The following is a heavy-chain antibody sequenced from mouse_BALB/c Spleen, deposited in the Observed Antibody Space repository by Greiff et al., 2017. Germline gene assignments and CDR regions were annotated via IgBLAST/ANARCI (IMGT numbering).Heavy chain of an antibody. D-gene: IGHD2-3*01. CDR1: GFTFSSFG. J-gene: IGHJ2*01. CDR3: ARLRGGYYDYFDY. Sequence: EVQLVESGGGLVQPGGSRKLSCAASGFTFSSFGMHLVRQAPEKGLEWVAYISSGSSTIYYADTVKGRFTISRDNPKNTLFLQMTSLRSEDTAMYYCARLRGGYYDYFDYWGQGTTLTVSS. V-gene: IGHV5-17*02. CDR2: ISSGSSTI.